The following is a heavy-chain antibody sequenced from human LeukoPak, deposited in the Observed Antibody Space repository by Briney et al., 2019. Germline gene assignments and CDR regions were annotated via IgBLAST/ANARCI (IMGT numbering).Heavy chain of an antibody. D-gene: IGHD3-22*01. CDR1: GYTFTSYY. CDR2: INPNSGGT. CDR3: ARDGGPNDYYDSSGYFDY. Sequence: ASVKVSCKASGYTFTSYYMHWVRQAPGQGLEWMGWINPNSGGTNYAQKFQGWVTMTRDTSISTAYMELSRLRSDDTAVYYCARDGGPNDYYDSSGYFDYWGQGTLVTVSS. J-gene: IGHJ4*02. V-gene: IGHV1-2*04.